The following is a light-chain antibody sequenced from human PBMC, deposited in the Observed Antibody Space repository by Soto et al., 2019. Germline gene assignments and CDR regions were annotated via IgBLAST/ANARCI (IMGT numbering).Light chain of an antibody. V-gene: IGKV3-15*01. CDR3: QQYQQWPFYT. CDR2: GAS. CDR1: RSVASN. Sequence: EVVMTQSPATLSVSPGERATLSCRASRSVASNSAWYQHKPGQGPRLLLYGASTRASGIPARFSGSGSGTEFTLTISSLQPEDFAVYYCQQYQQWPFYTFGQGTKLEIK. J-gene: IGKJ2*01.